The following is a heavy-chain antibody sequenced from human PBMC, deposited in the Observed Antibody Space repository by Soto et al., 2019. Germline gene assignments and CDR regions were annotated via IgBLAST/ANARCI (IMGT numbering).Heavy chain of an antibody. Sequence: GGSLRLSCAASGFTFSSYSMNWVRQAPGKGLEWVSYISSSSSTIYYADSVKGRFTISRDNAKNSLYLQMNSLRAEDTAVYYCARADLSGGGVWFDPWGQGTLVTVSS. J-gene: IGHJ5*02. V-gene: IGHV3-48*01. CDR3: ARADLSGGGVWFDP. CDR1: GFTFSSYS. CDR2: ISSSSSTI. D-gene: IGHD2-15*01.